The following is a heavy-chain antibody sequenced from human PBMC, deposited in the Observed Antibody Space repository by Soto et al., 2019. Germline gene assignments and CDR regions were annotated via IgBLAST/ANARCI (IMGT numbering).Heavy chain of an antibody. D-gene: IGHD2-15*01. CDR2: ISGSGATA. CDR1: GFIFSNYA. V-gene: IGHV3-23*01. J-gene: IGHJ4*02. Sequence: PGGSLRLSCAASGFIFSNYAMSWVRQAPGRGLEWVSAISGSGATAYYPDSVKGRFTISRDNSKNTLYLQMNNLRADDTAVYYCTKGGIPRRENIPKVDFDDWGQGYLVTVSS. CDR3: TKGGIPRRENIPKVDFDD.